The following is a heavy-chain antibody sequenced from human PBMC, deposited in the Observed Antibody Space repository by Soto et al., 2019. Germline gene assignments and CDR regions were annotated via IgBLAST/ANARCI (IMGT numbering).Heavy chain of an antibody. J-gene: IGHJ6*02. CDR1: GGSISSYY. CDR3: ARGDPLIWFGEKVYDGMDV. V-gene: IGHV4-59*01. Sequence: QVQLQESGPGLVKPSETLSLSCTVSGGSISSYYWSWIRQPPGKGLEWIGYIYYSGSTNYNPSLRRRVAMSVDTSKNQFSLKLSSVTAADTAVYYCARGDPLIWFGEKVYDGMDVWGQGTTVTVSS. D-gene: IGHD3-10*01. CDR2: IYYSGST.